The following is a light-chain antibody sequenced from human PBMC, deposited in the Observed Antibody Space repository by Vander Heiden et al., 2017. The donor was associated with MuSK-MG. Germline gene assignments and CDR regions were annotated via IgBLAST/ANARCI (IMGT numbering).Light chain of an antibody. V-gene: IGKV1-9*01. Sequence: DIQLTQSPSFLSASVGDRVTITCRASEDIHTYVVWYQQKSGKAPKVLISGASTVQSGVASRFSGSGSGTEFTLTISRLQPAVFATYYGQQGNSYPLTFGPGTKVDIK. CDR2: GAS. J-gene: IGKJ3*01. CDR1: EDIHTY. CDR3: QQGNSYPLT.